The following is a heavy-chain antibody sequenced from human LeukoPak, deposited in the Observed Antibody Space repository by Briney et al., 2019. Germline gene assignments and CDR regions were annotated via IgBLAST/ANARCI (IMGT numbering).Heavy chain of an antibody. Sequence: GGSLRLSCAVSGFTFSSYAMSWVRQAPGKGLEWVSRISSNGGSSYNVESVKGRFTISRDNSKNTLYLQMNSLRAEDTAVYYCAKSANWNYYFDCWGQGTLVTVSS. V-gene: IGHV3-23*01. J-gene: IGHJ4*02. D-gene: IGHD1-7*01. CDR1: GFTFSSYA. CDR2: ISSNGGSS. CDR3: AKSANWNYYFDC.